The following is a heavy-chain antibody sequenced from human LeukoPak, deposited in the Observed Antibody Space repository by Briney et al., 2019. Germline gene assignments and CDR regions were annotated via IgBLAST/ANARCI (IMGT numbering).Heavy chain of an antibody. D-gene: IGHD1-26*01. CDR2: IRYDGSNK. Sequence: GGSLRLSCAASGFTFSSYGMHWVRQAPGKGLEWVTFIRYDGSNKYYADSVKGRFTISRDNSKNTLYLQMTSLRAEDTAVYHCAKAYRGSYMDYFDYWGQGTLVTVSS. CDR3: AKAYRGSYMDYFDY. V-gene: IGHV3-30*02. CDR1: GFTFSSYG. J-gene: IGHJ4*02.